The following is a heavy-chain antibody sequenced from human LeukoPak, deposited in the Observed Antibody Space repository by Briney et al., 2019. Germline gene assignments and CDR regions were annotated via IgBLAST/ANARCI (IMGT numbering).Heavy chain of an antibody. CDR2: IIPILGIA. J-gene: IGHJ4*02. CDR1: GGTFSSYA. Sequence: SVKVSCKASGGTFSSYAISWVRQAPGQGLEWMGRIIPILGIANYAQKFQGRVTITADKSTSTACMELSSLRSEDTAVYYCARAGSGGATFDFDYWGQGTLVTVSS. CDR3: ARAGSGGATFDFDY. D-gene: IGHD1-26*01. V-gene: IGHV1-69*04.